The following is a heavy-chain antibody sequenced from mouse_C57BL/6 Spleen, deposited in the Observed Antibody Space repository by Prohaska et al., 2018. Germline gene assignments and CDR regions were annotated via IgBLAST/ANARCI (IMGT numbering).Heavy chain of an antibody. J-gene: IGHJ1*03. V-gene: IGHV1-22*01. D-gene: IGHD1-1*01. CDR3: ARGDYYGSSSYWYFDV. Sequence: HGKSLEWIGYINPNNGGTSYNQKFKGKATLTVNKSSSTAYMELRSLTSEDSAVYYCARGDYYGSSSYWYFDVWGTGTTVTVSS. CDR2: INPNNGGT.